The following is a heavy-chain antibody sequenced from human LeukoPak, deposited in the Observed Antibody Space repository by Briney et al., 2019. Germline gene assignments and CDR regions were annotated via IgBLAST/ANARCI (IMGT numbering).Heavy chain of an antibody. CDR3: VRDGGTAGYDLLDY. V-gene: IGHV3-7*01. CDR2: INQDGSEK. CDR1: GFTFRSYW. J-gene: IGHJ4*02. D-gene: IGHD5-12*01. Sequence: GGSLRLSCAASGFTFRSYWVSWVRQAPGKGLEWVANINQDGSEKYHVDSVKGRFTISRDNAKNSVYLQMNSLTAEDTAVYYCVRDGGTAGYDLLDYWGQGTLLTVSS.